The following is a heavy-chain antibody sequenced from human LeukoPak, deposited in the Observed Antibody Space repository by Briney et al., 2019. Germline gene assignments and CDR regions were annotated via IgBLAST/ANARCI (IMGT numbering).Heavy chain of an antibody. CDR1: GFTFGDYA. CDR2: IRSKAYGGTT. D-gene: IGHD5-12*01. J-gene: IGHJ4*02. CDR3: TRPSYSGYDQRPIDY. Sequence: GGSLRLSCTASGFTFGDYAMSWVRQAPGKGLEWVGFIRSKAYGGTTEYAASVKGRFTISRDDSKSIAYLQMNSLKTEDTAVYYCTRPSYSGYDQRPIDYWGQGTPVTVSS. V-gene: IGHV3-49*04.